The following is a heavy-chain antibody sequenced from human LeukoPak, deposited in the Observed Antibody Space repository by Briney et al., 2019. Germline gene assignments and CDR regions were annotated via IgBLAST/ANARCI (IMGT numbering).Heavy chain of an antibody. CDR3: AGLPTVTTLRYYYYYGMDV. Sequence: GGSLRLSCRTSGFTFRDHAMNWVRQAPGKGLEWVSAISGSGGSTYYADSVKGRFTISRDNSKNTLYLQMNSLRAEDTAVYYCAGLPTVTTLRYYYYYGMDVWGQRTTVTVSS. CDR1: GFTFRDHA. V-gene: IGHV3-23*01. CDR2: ISGSGGST. D-gene: IGHD4-17*01. J-gene: IGHJ6*02.